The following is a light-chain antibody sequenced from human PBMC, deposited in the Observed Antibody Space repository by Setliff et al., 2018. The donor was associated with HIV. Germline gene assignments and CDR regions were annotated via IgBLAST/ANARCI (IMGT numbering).Light chain of an antibody. CDR1: SSDIGGYKY. CDR2: EVR. Sequence: QSVLTQPPSASGPPGQSVTISCTGTSSDIGGYKYVSWYQQHPGKAPKLMIYEVRNRPSGVSNRFSGSKSGNTASLTISGLQTEDEADYYCSSYAITNTLPFGAGTKGTVL. V-gene: IGLV2-14*01. J-gene: IGLJ1*01. CDR3: SSYAITNTLP.